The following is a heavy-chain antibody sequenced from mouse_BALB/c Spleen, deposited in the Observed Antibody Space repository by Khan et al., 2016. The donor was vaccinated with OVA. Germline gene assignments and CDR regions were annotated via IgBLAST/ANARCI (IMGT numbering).Heavy chain of an antibody. J-gene: IGHJ4*01. CDR3: TGRVSSYDVMVY. CDR2: IYPSDGYT. V-gene: IGHV1-69*02. Sequence: QVQLQQPGAELVRPGASVKLSCKASGYTFTNYFINWVKQRPGQGLEWIGNIYPSDGYTTYNQKFKDTATLTVDKSSSTAYKHLSSPTSDDSAVYCCTGRVSSYDVMVYGDQGPSGPVSS. D-gene: IGHD1-1*01. CDR1: GYTFTNYF.